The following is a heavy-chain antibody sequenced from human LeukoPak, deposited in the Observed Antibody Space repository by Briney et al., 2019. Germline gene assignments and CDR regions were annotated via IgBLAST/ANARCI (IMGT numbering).Heavy chain of an antibody. Sequence: GGSLRLSCAASGFTFSSYVMSWVRQAPGKGLEWVSAISGSGGSTYYADSVKGRFTISRDNSKNTLYLQMNSLRAEDTAVYYCAKGGVDTAMVTVYHYYGMDVWGQGTTVTVSS. CDR1: GFTFSSYV. CDR3: AKGGVDTAMVTVYHYYGMDV. D-gene: IGHD5-18*01. J-gene: IGHJ6*02. V-gene: IGHV3-23*01. CDR2: ISGSGGST.